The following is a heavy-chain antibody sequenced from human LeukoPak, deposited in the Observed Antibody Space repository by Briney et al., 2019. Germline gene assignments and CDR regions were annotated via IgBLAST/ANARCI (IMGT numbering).Heavy chain of an antibody. D-gene: IGHD1-14*01. Sequence: PGRSLRLSCAASEFTFSNYAMNWVRQAPGKGLEWVSGISGGGGSTYYADSVKGRFTISRDNSKNTLYLQLDSQRAEDTALYSCAKGSGINHYHWIDPWGQGTLVTVSS. J-gene: IGHJ5*02. CDR2: ISGGGGST. CDR3: AKGSGINHYHWIDP. V-gene: IGHV3-23*01. CDR1: EFTFSNYA.